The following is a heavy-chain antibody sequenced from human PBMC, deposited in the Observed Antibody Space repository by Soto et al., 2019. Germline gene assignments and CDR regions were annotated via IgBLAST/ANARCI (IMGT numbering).Heavy chain of an antibody. CDR3: TTLRITLSHGPDY. Sequence: PGGSLRLSCAASGFTFSDAWMNWVRQAPGQGLEWVGCVKSKADGGTIDYAEPVKDRFIISRDDSNNMLYLQMNSLESEDTAMYYCTTLRITLSHGPDYWGQGALVTVSS. CDR1: GFTFSDAW. D-gene: IGHD3-10*01. CDR2: VKSKADGGTI. V-gene: IGHV3-15*01. J-gene: IGHJ4*02.